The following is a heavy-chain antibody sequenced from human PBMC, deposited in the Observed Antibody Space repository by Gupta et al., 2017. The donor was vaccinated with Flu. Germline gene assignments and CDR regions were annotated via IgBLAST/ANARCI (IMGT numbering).Heavy chain of an antibody. D-gene: IGHD2-15*01. CDR2: ISYDGSNK. CDR3: AKDGRFPCSGGSCPLNSVDY. J-gene: IGHJ4*02. V-gene: IGHV3-30*18. Sequence: QVQLVESGGGVVQPGRSLRLSCAASGFTFSSYGMHWVRQAPGKGLEWVAVISYDGSNKYYADSVKGRFTISRDNSKNTLYLQMNSLRAEDTAVYYCAKDGRFPCSGGSCPLNSVDYWGQGTLVTVSS. CDR1: GFTFSSYG.